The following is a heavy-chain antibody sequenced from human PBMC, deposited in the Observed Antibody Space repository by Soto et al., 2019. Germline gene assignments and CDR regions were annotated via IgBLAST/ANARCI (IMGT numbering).Heavy chain of an antibody. D-gene: IGHD3-10*01. Sequence: EVQLLESGGGLVQPGGSLRLSCTASGFTFSSCAMSWVRQAPGKGLEWVSGISGSGGTTYYGDSVKGRITISRHNAKNTLQLQMKGHRAEDTAVYDGAKVCFYSYNSGSLLDSWGQGTLVTVSS. CDR1: GFTFSSCA. CDR2: ISGSGGTT. V-gene: IGHV3-23*01. CDR3: AKVCFYSYNSGSLLDS. J-gene: IGHJ4*02.